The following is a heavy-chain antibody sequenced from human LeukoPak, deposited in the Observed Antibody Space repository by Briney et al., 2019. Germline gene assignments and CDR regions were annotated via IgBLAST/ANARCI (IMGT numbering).Heavy chain of an antibody. D-gene: IGHD3-10*01. CDR1: GFIFSTYW. CDR2: IKQDGSEK. V-gene: IGHV3-7*01. CDR3: ARFGGPMFRNFDF. Sequence: PGGPLRLSCAASGFIFSTYWMSWVRQAPGKGLEWVANIKQDGSEKYYVDSVKGRFTISRDNAKNSLFLQMNSLRFEDTAVYYCARFGGPMFRNFDFWGQGTLVTVSS. J-gene: IGHJ4*02.